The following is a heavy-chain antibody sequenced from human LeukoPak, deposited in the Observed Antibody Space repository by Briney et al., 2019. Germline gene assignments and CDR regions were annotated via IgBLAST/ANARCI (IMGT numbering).Heavy chain of an antibody. J-gene: IGHJ4*02. CDR1: GFIFSNYG. V-gene: IGHV3-30*02. D-gene: IGHD2-2*02. Sequence: GGSLRLSCAASGFIFSNYGMHWVRQAPGKGLEWVAFIRSDGSHEFYADSVKGRFTISRDNFRNTLYLQMRSLSYEDTAVYYCVRDWGYCRSTSCYTFDYWGQGTLVTASP. CDR3: VRDWGYCRSTSCYTFDY. CDR2: IRSDGSHE.